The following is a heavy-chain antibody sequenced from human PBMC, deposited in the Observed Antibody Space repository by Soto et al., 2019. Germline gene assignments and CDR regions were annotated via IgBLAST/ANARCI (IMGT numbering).Heavy chain of an antibody. CDR1: GYTFTSYG. CDR3: ASTLRYCASAPQPYYYGMDV. J-gene: IGHJ6*02. Sequence: GASVKVSCKASGYTFTSYGISWVRQAPGQGLEWMGWISAYNGNTNYAQKLQGRVTMTTDTSTSTAYMELRSLRSDDTAVYYCASTLRYCASAPQPYYYGMDVWGQGTTVTVSS. D-gene: IGHD3-9*01. V-gene: IGHV1-18*04. CDR2: ISAYNGNT.